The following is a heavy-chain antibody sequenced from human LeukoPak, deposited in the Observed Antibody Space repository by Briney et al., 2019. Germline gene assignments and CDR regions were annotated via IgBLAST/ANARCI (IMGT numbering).Heavy chain of an antibody. V-gene: IGHV3-11*01. D-gene: IGHD3-3*01. CDR1: GFTFSDYY. Sequence: PGGSLRLSCEASGFTFSDYYMSWIRQAPGKGLEWVSYIGNPLSIKYYAVSVRGRFTISSDNANNSLYLQMNSLSADDTAVYYCAKDGPAGRAKPYYDFWSGYFDHWGQGTLVTVSS. CDR3: AKDGPAGRAKPYYDFWSGYFDH. J-gene: IGHJ4*02. CDR2: IGNPLSIK.